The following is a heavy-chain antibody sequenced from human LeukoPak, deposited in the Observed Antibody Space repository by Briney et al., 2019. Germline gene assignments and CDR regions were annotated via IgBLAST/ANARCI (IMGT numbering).Heavy chain of an antibody. CDR1: GFTFSSYA. J-gene: IGHJ5*02. D-gene: IGHD1-20*01. CDR2: IRVGGGST. CDR3: AKDSYNWNR. V-gene: IGHV3-23*01. Sequence: GESLRLSCAASGFTFSSYAMSWVRQAPGKGLEWVSVIRVGGGSTDYADSVKGRFTISRDNSKNTLYLQMNSLRGEDTAVYYCAKDSYNWNRWGQGTLVTVSS.